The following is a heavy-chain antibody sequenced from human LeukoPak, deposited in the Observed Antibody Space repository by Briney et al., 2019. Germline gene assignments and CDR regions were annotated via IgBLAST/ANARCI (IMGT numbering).Heavy chain of an antibody. J-gene: IGHJ3*02. CDR1: GFTFTSSA. D-gene: IGHD3-16*02. CDR2: IVVGSGNT. CDR3: AALPHDYDYVWGSYRWSDAFDI. V-gene: IGHV1-58*02. Sequence: SVKVSCKASGFTFTSSAMQWVRQARGQRLEWIGWIVVGSGNTNYAQKFQERVTITRDMSTSTAYMELSSLRSEDTAVYYCAALPHDYDYVWGSYRWSDAFDIWGQGTMVTVSS.